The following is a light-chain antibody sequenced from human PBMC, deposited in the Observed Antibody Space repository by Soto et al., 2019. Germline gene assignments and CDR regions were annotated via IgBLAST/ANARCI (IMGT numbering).Light chain of an antibody. CDR3: QQYSSYSPWL. CDR1: QSVNAW. V-gene: IGKV1-5*03. Sequence: DIQVAQSPSTLSASVGDRVTITCRASQSVNAWLAWYQQKPGTAPKLLIYKASTLDRGVSARFSGSGSGTEFTLTISSLQPEDYAAYYCQQYSSYSPWLFGQGTKVEI. J-gene: IGKJ1*01. CDR2: KAS.